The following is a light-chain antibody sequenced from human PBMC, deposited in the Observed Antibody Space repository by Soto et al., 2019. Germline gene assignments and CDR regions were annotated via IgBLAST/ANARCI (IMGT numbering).Light chain of an antibody. CDR2: GAS. CDR1: QSVSNNY. J-gene: IGKJ1*01. V-gene: IGKV3-20*01. CDR3: QQYGSSGT. Sequence: EILLTQSPCTLTLSPGERATLSCRASQSVSNNYLAWYQQTPGQAPSLLIYGASNRATGIPDRLSGSGSGTDFTLTISRLEPEDFAVYYCQQYGSSGTFGQGTKVDIK.